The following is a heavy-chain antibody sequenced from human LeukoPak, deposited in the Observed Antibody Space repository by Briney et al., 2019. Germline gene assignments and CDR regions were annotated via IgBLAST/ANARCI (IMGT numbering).Heavy chain of an antibody. V-gene: IGHV3-11*05. CDR1: GFSFSDDF. CDR2: ISGGTSGT. J-gene: IGHJ4*02. Sequence: GGSLRLSCVASGFSFSDDFMSWIRQAPGKGLEWVSTISGGTSGTHYADSVRGRFTISRDNSKNTLYLQLNSLRADDAAVYYCVKDEWYGSSSYFDFWGQGTLVTVSS. CDR3: VKDEWYGSSSYFDF. D-gene: IGHD6-6*01.